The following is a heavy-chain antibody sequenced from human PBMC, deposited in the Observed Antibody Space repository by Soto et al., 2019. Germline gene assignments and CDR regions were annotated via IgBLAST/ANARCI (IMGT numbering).Heavy chain of an antibody. CDR3: AREPVRPVVDQTTWYFDY. D-gene: IGHD3-22*01. Sequence: QVQLVESGGGVVQPGRSLRLSCAASGFTFSSYAMHGVRQAPGKGLEWVAVISYDGSNKYYADSVKGRFTISRDNSKNTLYLQMNSLRAEDTAVYYCAREPVRPVVDQTTWYFDYWGQGTLVTVSS. CDR1: GFTFSSYA. CDR2: ISYDGSNK. J-gene: IGHJ4*02. V-gene: IGHV3-30-3*01.